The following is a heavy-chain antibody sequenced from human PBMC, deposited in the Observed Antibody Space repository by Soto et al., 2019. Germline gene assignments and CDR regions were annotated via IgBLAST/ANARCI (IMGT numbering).Heavy chain of an antibody. V-gene: IGHV1-69*15. J-gene: IGHJ3*02. CDR2: ILPIFGTT. CDR3: ARELPPAPGSFREDALDI. CDR1: GGTFSNYA. D-gene: IGHD6-13*01. Sequence: QVQLVQSGAELKKPGSSVKVSCQASGGTFSNYAISWVRQAPGQGLEWMGKILPIFGTTNYAQNFRGRVTITADEYTTTAYMELSSLRSDDTALYYCARELPPAPGSFREDALDIWGQGTMFTVSS.